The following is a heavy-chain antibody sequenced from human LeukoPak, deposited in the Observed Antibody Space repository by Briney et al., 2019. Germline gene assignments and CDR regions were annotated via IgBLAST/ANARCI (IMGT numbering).Heavy chain of an antibody. CDR1: GFTFSNYA. CDR2: ISDSGGST. Sequence: GGSLRLSCAASGFTFSNYAMSWVRQAPGKGLEWVSTISDSGGSTYYAGSVRGRFTISRDNSQNTLYPQMNSLRAEDTAVYYCAKETAVAGNLFDYWGQGTLVTVSS. V-gene: IGHV3-23*01. J-gene: IGHJ4*02. D-gene: IGHD6-19*01. CDR3: AKETAVAGNLFDY.